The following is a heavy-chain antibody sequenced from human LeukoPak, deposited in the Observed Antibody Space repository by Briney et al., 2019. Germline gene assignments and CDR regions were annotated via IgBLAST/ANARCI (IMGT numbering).Heavy chain of an antibody. V-gene: IGHV4-34*01. CDR2: INHSGST. J-gene: IGHJ4*02. CDR1: GGSFSGYY. D-gene: IGHD5-12*01. CDR3: ARVVHQWLRPFDY. Sequence: SETLSLTCAVYGGSFSGYYWSWIRQPPGKGLEWTGEINHSGSTNYNPSLKSRVTISVDTSKNQFSLKLSSVTAADTAVYYCARVVHQWLRPFDYWGQGTLVTVSS.